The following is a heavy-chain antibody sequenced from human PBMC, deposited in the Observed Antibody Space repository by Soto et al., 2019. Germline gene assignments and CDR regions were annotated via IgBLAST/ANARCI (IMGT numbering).Heavy chain of an antibody. D-gene: IGHD4-17*01. V-gene: IGHV3-23*01. J-gene: IGHJ6*02. CDR3: AKVPKMTTVVTYSMDV. CDR1: GFTFSSYA. Sequence: EVQLLESGGGLVQPGGSLRLSCAASGFTFSSYAMSWVRQAPGKGLEWVSAISGSGGSTYYADSVKGRFTISRDNSKNTLYLQMNSLRAEDTAVYYCAKVPKMTTVVTYSMDVWGQGTTVTVSS. CDR2: ISGSGGST.